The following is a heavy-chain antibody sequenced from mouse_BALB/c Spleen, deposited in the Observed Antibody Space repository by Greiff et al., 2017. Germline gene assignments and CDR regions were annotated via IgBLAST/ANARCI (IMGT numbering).Heavy chain of an antibody. CDR1: GFSLTGYG. D-gene: IGHD1-1*01. V-gene: IGHV2-6-7*01. Sequence: QVQLQQSGPGLVAPSQSLSITCTVSGFSLTGYGVNWVRQPPGKGLEWLGMIWGDGSTDYNSALKSRLSISKDNSKSQVFLKMNSLQTDDTARYYCARGAYYYGSSHYAMDYWGQGTSVTVSS. CDR2: IWGDGST. J-gene: IGHJ4*01. CDR3: ARGAYYYGSSHYAMDY.